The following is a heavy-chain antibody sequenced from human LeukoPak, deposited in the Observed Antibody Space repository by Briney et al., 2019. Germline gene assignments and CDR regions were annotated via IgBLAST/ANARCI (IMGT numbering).Heavy chain of an antibody. Sequence: PGGSLRLSCAASGFTFSSYAMSWVRQAPGKGLEWVSAISGSGGSTYYADSVKGRFTIPRDNSKNTLYLQMNSLRAEDTAVYYCAKGVLVPAAMTGPDAFDIWGQGTMVTVSS. V-gene: IGHV3-23*01. CDR2: ISGSGGST. J-gene: IGHJ3*02. CDR1: GFTFSSYA. CDR3: AKGVLVPAAMTGPDAFDI. D-gene: IGHD2-2*01.